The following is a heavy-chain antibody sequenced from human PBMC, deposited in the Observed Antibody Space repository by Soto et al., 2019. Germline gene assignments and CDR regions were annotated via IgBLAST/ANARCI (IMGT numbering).Heavy chain of an antibody. CDR1: AYSFTTSW. CDR2: IYPGDSDI. V-gene: IGHV5-51*01. CDR3: ESTSKPAYYSYGMDI. Sequence: GESLKISCNGSAYSFTTSWIGWVRQMPGKGLKWMGMIYPGDSDIRYSPSFQGQVTISADKSITTAYLQWSSLKASDSAIYYCESTSKPAYYSYGMDIWGPGTKVTVYS. D-gene: IGHD2-2*01. J-gene: IGHJ6*02.